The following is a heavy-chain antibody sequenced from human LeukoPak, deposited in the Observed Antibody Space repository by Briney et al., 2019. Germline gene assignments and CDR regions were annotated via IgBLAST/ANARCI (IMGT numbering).Heavy chain of an antibody. CDR2: IKQDGNEK. Sequence: PGGSLRLSCAASGFTFSNYWMSWVRQAPGKGLEWVANIKQDGNEKYYLDSVKGRFTISRDNAKNSLYLQMNSLRAEDTAVYYCARFYCTSPSCHDKAFDIWGQGTMLTVSS. CDR3: ARFYCTSPSCHDKAFDI. CDR1: GFTFSNYW. D-gene: IGHD2-2*01. V-gene: IGHV3-7*01. J-gene: IGHJ3*02.